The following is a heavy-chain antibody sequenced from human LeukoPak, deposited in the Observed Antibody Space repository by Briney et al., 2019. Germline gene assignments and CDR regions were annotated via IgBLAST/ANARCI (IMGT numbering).Heavy chain of an antibody. CDR3: AREWGADY. CDR1: GFTFSSYG. J-gene: IGHJ4*02. D-gene: IGHD3-16*01. Sequence: GRSLRLSCAASGFTFSSYGMHWVRQAPGKGLEWVALITYDGSNKYYADSVKGRFTISRDNSENTLYLQMNSLRPEDTAVYYCAREWGADYWGQGALVTVSS. V-gene: IGHV3-30*03. CDR2: ITYDGSNK.